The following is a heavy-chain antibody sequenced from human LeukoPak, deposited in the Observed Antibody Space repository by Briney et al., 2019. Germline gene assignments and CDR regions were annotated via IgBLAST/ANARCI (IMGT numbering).Heavy chain of an antibody. V-gene: IGHV1-24*01. CDR1: GYTLTELS. CDR2: FDPEDGET. J-gene: IGHJ4*02. CDR3: AKDXRDXVWGSYRRFDY. Sequence: ASVKVSCKVSGYTLTELSMHWVRQAPGKGLEWMGGFDPEDGETIYAQKFQGRVTMTEDTSTDTAYMELSSLRSEDTAVYYCAKDXRDXVWGSYRRFDYWGQGTLVTVSS. D-gene: IGHD3-16*02.